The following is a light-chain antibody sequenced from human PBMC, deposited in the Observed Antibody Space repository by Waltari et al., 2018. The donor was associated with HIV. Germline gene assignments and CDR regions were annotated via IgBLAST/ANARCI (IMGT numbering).Light chain of an antibody. CDR2: DFD. J-gene: IGLJ2*01. Sequence: SAVTQPASVSGLPGQSTTISCTGDDSDFGLYNFVSWYQQHPYTLPRLILYDFDSRSSGICHRFSRSMSGHTASLNISGLRAEDEADYYCASFTGDHTLLFGGGTKVTVL. CDR3: ASFTGDHTLL. CDR1: DSDFGLYNF. V-gene: IGLV2-14*03.